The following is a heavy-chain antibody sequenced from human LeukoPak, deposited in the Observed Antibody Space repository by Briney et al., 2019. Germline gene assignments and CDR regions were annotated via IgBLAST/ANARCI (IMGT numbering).Heavy chain of an antibody. CDR2: IRYDGTNK. Sequence: GGSLRLSCVASGFTFSSYGTHWVRQAPGKGLEWVTFIRYDGTNKYYADSVKGRFTISRDNSKNTLSLQMNSLRPEDTAVYYCAKGYCSDTSCYSGLDWGQGTLVTVSS. D-gene: IGHD2-2*01. CDR3: AKGYCSDTSCYSGLD. V-gene: IGHV3-30*02. CDR1: GFTFSSYG. J-gene: IGHJ4*02.